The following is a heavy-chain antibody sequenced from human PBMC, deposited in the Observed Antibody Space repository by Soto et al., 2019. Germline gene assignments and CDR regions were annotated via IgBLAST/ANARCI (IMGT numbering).Heavy chain of an antibody. CDR1: GYSFTSYW. CDR3: ARRGVAAAGPYNWFDP. Sequence: GSLKISCKGSGYSFTSYWIGWVRQMPGKGLEWMGIIYPGDSDTRYSPSFQGQVTISADKSISTAYLQWSSLKASDTAMYYCARRGVAAAGPYNWFDPWGQGTLVTVSS. V-gene: IGHV5-51*01. D-gene: IGHD6-13*01. J-gene: IGHJ5*02. CDR2: IYPGDSDT.